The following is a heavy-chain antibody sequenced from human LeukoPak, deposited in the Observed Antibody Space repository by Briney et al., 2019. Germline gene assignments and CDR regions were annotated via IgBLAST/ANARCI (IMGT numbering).Heavy chain of an antibody. J-gene: IGHJ4*02. CDR1: GGSISSSSYY. D-gene: IGHD4-17*01. CDR3: ARDRGLRDFDY. Sequence: SETLSLTCTVSGGSISSSSYYWGWIRQPPGKGLEWIGSIYYSGSTYYNPSLKSRVTISVDTSKNQFSLKLSSVTAADTAVYFCARDRGLRDFDYWGQGTLVTVSS. CDR2: IYYSGST. V-gene: IGHV4-39*07.